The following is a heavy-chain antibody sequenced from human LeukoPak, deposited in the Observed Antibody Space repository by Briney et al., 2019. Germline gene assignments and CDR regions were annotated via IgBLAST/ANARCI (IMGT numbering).Heavy chain of an antibody. J-gene: IGHJ4*02. CDR3: AREGDGYNTDY. CDR2: IYSDGSST. CDR1: GFTFSDHY. V-gene: IGHV3-74*01. Sequence: PGGSLRLSCAASGFTFSDHYMDWVRQAPGKGLEWVSRIYSDGSSTSYADSVKGRFTISRDNAKNTLYLQMNSLRAEDTAVYYCAREGDGYNTDYWGQGTLVTVSS. D-gene: IGHD5-24*01.